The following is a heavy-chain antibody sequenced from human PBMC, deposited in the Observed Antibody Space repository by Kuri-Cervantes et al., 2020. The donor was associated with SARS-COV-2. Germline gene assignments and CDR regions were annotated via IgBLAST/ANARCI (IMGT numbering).Heavy chain of an antibody. D-gene: IGHD1-7*01. V-gene: IGHV3-48*01. J-gene: IGHJ6*03. CDR2: ISSSSSTI. CDR3: ASLRPKYNWNYEEGPRYYYYMDV. Sequence: GESLKISCAASGFTFSSYSMNRVRQAPGKGLEWVSYISSSSSTICYADSVKGRFTISRDNAKNSLYLQMNSLRAEDTAVYYCASLRPKYNWNYEEGPRYYYYMDVWGKGTTVTVSS. CDR1: GFTFSSYS.